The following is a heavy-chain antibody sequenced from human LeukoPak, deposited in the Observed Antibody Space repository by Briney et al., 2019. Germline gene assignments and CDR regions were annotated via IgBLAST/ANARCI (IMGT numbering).Heavy chain of an antibody. V-gene: IGHV1-18*01. J-gene: IGHJ6*03. Sequence: ASVKVSCKASGYTFTSYGISWVRQAPGQGLEWMGWISAYNGNTNYAQKLQGRVTITADESTSTAYMELSSLRSEDTAVYYCAIPAYCGGDCYYYYMDVWGKGTTVTISS. CDR3: AIPAYCGGDCYYYYMDV. CDR1: GYTFTSYG. D-gene: IGHD2-21*01. CDR2: ISAYNGNT.